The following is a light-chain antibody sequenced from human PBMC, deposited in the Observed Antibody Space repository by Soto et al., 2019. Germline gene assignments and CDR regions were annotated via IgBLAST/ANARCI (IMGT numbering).Light chain of an antibody. Sequence: QSALTHPASVSGSPGQSITSSCTGTSSDVGTYSLVSWYQQHPGKAPKLMIYEVIKRPSGVSNRFSGSKSGNTASLTISGLQAEDEADYYCCSYAGSSTFVLFGGGTKLTVL. CDR1: SSDVGTYSL. CDR3: CSYAGSSTFVL. CDR2: EVI. J-gene: IGLJ2*01. V-gene: IGLV2-23*02.